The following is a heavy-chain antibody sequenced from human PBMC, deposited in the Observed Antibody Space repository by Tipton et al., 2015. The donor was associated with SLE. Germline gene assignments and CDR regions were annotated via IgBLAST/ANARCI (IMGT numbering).Heavy chain of an antibody. CDR3: ARLHLIKYGMDV. D-gene: IGHD6-6*01. CDR1: GGSISSSSYY. V-gene: IGHV4-39*07. CDR2: INHSGST. Sequence: LRLSCTVSGGSISSSSYYWSWIRQPPGKGLEWIGEINHSGSTNYNPSLKSRVTISVDTSKNQFSLKLSSVTAADTAVYYCARLHLIKYGMDVWGQGTTVTVSS. J-gene: IGHJ6*02.